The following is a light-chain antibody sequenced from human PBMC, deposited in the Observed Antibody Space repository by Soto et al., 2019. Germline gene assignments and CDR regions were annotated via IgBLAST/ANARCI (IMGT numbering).Light chain of an antibody. Sequence: QSVLTQPASVSGSPGQSITISCTGTSSDVGRYNLVSWYQQLPGKAPKVIICEVNKRPSGVSYRFSGSKSGNTASLTISGLQTEDEADYYCCSYAGTVAYVFGTGTKVTVL. CDR2: EVN. CDR3: CSYAGTVAYV. V-gene: IGLV2-23*02. CDR1: SSDVGRYNL. J-gene: IGLJ1*01.